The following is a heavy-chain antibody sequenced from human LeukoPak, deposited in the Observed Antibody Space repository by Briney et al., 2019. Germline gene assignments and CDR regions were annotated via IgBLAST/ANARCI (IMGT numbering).Heavy chain of an antibody. CDR1: GGSISSSSYY. D-gene: IGHD5-18*01. CDR3: ARSGYSFLVDS. V-gene: IGHV4-39*01. Sequence: SETLSLSCTVSGGSISSSSYYWGLIRQPPGKGLEWIASMSYTGTTYYNPSLKSRVTISVHTSKNQFSLNLSSVTAADTAVYFCARSGYSFLVDSWGQGTLVTVSS. J-gene: IGHJ4*02. CDR2: MSYTGTT.